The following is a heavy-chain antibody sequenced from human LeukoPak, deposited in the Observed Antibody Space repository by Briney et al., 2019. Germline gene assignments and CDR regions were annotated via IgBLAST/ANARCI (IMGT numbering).Heavy chain of an antibody. CDR1: GYTFTGYY. V-gene: IGHV1-2*02. CDR2: INPNSGGT. CDR3: ARVIAAAGTRFDP. Sequence: ASVKVSCKASGYTFTGYYMHWVRQAPGQGLEWMGWINPNSGGTNYAQKFQGRVTMTRDTSISTAYMELSRLRSDDTAVYYCARVIAAAGTRFDPWGQGTLVTVSS. J-gene: IGHJ5*02. D-gene: IGHD6-13*01.